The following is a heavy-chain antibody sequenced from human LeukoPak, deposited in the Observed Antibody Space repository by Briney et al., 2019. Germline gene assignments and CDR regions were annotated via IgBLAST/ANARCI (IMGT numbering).Heavy chain of an antibody. J-gene: IGHJ4*02. CDR2: IYYSGST. V-gene: IGHV4-59*01. CDR1: GGSISSYY. D-gene: IGHD6-13*01. Sequence: SETLSLTCTVSGGSISSYYWNWIRQPPGKGLEWIGYIYYSGSTNYNPSLKSRVTISVDTSKNQFSLKLSSVTAADTAIYYYARGWPSFDYWGQGTLVTVSS. CDR3: ARGWPSFDY.